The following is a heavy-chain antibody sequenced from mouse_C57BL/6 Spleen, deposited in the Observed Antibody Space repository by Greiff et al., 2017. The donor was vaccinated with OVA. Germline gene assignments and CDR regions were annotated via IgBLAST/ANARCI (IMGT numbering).Heavy chain of an antibody. CDR1: GYTFTSYW. CDR3: AINYVDY. Sequence: QVQLQQPGAELVRPGTSVKLSCKASGYTFTSYWMHWVKQRPGQGLEWIGVIDPSDSYTNYNQKFKGKATLTVDTSSSTAYMQLSSLTSEDSAVYYCAINYVDYWGQGTTLTVSS. V-gene: IGHV1-59*01. CDR2: IDPSDSYT. J-gene: IGHJ2*01.